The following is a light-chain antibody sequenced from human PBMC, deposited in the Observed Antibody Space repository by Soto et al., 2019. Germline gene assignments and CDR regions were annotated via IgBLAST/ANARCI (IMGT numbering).Light chain of an antibody. CDR3: QQFNSFPRT. CDR2: VAS. CDR1: QGISNY. J-gene: IGKJ1*01. Sequence: DLQLTQSPSFLSASEGDRVTVTCRASQGISNYLAWYQQKPGKAPKLLINVASTLQSGVPSRFSGSGSGTEFTLTIISLQTEDSATYYCQQFNSFPRTFGQGTKVEIK. V-gene: IGKV1-9*01.